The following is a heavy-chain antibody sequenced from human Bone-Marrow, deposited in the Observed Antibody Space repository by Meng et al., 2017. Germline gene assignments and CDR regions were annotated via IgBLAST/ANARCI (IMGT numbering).Heavy chain of an antibody. CDR1: GFTFSSYE. V-gene: IGHV3-48*03. J-gene: IGHJ6*02. CDR2: ISSSGSTI. CDR3: ARAPRGSPVIYYYGMDV. D-gene: IGHD3-22*01. Sequence: GGSLRLSCAASGFTFSSYEMNWVRQAPGKGLEWVSYISSSGSTIYYADSVKGRFTISRDNAKNSLYLQMNSLRAEDTAVYYCARAPRGSPVIYYYGMDVWGQGTTVTVSS.